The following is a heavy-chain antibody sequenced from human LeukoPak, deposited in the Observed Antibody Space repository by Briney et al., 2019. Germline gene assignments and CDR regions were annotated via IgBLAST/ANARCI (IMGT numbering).Heavy chain of an antibody. CDR1: GGSISSYY. CDR2: LYYSGST. CDR3: ARGVGVRIAAADFDY. Sequence: SETLSLTCTVSGGSISSYYWSWIRQPPGKGLEWIGYLYYSGSTNYNPSLKSRVTISVDTSTNQVSLKLSSVTAADTAVYHCARGVGVRIAAADFDYWGQGTLVTVSS. D-gene: IGHD6-13*01. V-gene: IGHV4-59*01. J-gene: IGHJ4*02.